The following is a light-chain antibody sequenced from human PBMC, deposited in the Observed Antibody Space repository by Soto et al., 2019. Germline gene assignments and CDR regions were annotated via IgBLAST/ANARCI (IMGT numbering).Light chain of an antibody. CDR2: GAS. Sequence: EIVLTQSPGTLSLSPGERATLSCRASESVMNNYLAWYQHKAGQAPRLLIYGASSRATGIPDKFSGSASGTEFTLTISRLEPEDFAVYYCQQYGISPWTFGQGTKVEIK. CDR3: QQYGISPWT. CDR1: ESVMNNY. V-gene: IGKV3-20*01. J-gene: IGKJ1*01.